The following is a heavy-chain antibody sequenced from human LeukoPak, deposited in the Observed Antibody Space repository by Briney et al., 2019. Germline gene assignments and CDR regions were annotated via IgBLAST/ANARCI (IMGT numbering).Heavy chain of an antibody. J-gene: IGHJ4*02. CDR1: GFTFSSYE. Sequence: GGSLRLSCAASGFTFSSYEMTWVRQAPGKGLEWVSNISSSDTTIHYADSVKGRFTISRHNARNSLYLQMNSLRAEDTAVYYCAKVGDYGDYALDYWGQGTLVTVSS. CDR3: AKVGDYGDYALDY. D-gene: IGHD4-17*01. CDR2: ISSSDTTI. V-gene: IGHV3-48*03.